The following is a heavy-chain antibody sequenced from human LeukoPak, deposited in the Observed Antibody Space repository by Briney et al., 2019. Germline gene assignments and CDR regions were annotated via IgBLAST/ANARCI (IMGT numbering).Heavy chain of an antibody. CDR3: ARDGEYRSSVNWFDP. CDR1: GYTFTGYY. CDR2: INPNSGGT. J-gene: IGHJ5*02. V-gene: IGHV1-2*06. D-gene: IGHD6-13*01. Sequence: ASVKVSCKASGYTFTGYYMHWVRQAPGQGLEWMGRINPNSGGTNYAQKFQGRATMTRDTSISTAYMDLSSLRSEDTAVYYCARDGEYRSSVNWFDPWGQGTLVTVSS.